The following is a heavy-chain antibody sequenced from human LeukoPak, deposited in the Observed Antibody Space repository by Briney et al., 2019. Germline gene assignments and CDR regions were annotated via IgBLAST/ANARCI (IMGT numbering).Heavy chain of an antibody. CDR2: ISWDGGST. D-gene: IGHD5-12*01. J-gene: IGHJ6*03. CDR3: AKDGGGYDRHYYYYMDV. V-gene: IGHV3-43D*03. Sequence: GGSLRLSCAASGFTFDDYAMHWVRQAPGKGLEWVSLISWDGGSTYYADSVKGRFTISRDNSKNSLYLQMNSLRAEDTALYYCAKDGGGYDRHYYYYMDVWGKGTTVTVSS. CDR1: GFTFDDYA.